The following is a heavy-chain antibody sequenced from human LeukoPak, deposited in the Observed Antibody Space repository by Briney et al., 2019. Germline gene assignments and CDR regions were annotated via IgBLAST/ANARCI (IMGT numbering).Heavy chain of an antibody. CDR3: ARSAARLRYYYAMDV. CDR1: GFSVSNTY. Sequence: PGRSLRLSCAASGFSVSNTYMSWVRQAPGKGLEWVSVIYSGDSGVSTYYADSVKGRFTISRHNSKNTLYLQMSSLRAEDTAVYFCARSAARLRYYYAMDVWGQGTTVTVCS. CDR2: IYSGDSGVST. D-gene: IGHD6-6*01. V-gene: IGHV3-53*04. J-gene: IGHJ6*02.